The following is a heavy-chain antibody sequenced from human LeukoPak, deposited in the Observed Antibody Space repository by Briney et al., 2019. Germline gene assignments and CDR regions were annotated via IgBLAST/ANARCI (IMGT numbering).Heavy chain of an antibody. J-gene: IGHJ4*02. V-gene: IGHV4-34*01. CDR3: AREKSSLDTAMVEVPAGVFDY. CDR2: INHSGST. D-gene: IGHD5-18*01. Sequence: PSETLSLTCTVSGGSISSYYWSWIRQPPGKGLEWIGEINHSGSTNYNPSLKSRVTISVDTSKNQFSLKLSSVTAADTAVYYCAREKSSLDTAMVEVPAGVFDYWGQGTLVTVSS. CDR1: GGSISSYY.